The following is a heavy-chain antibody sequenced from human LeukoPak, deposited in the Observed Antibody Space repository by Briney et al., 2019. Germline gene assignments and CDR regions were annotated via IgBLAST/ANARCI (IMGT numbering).Heavy chain of an antibody. CDR3: ALAARYYYYGMDV. Sequence: ASVKVSCKASGYTFTNYYMHWVRQAPGQGLEWMGIINPSGGSTSYAQKFQGRLTMTRDTSTSTVYMELSSLRSEDTAVYYCALAARYYYYGMDVWGHGTTVTVSS. CDR1: GYTFTNYY. D-gene: IGHD6-6*01. J-gene: IGHJ6*02. CDR2: INPSGGST. V-gene: IGHV1-46*01.